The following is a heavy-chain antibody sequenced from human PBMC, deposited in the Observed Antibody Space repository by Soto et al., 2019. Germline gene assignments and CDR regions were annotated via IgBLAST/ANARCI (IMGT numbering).Heavy chain of an antibody. Sequence: QVQLVQSGAEVKKPGASVKVSCKASGYTFSSYDINWVRQATGQGREWMGWLNPNSGDTVYAQKFQGGVTRTRNTSINTAYIDLSSLTSDGTAVYYCATSGGGWYLYWGQGTLVTVSS. CDR1: GYTFSSYD. D-gene: IGHD6-19*01. V-gene: IGHV1-8*01. J-gene: IGHJ4*02. CDR2: LNPNSGDT. CDR3: ATSGGGWYLY.